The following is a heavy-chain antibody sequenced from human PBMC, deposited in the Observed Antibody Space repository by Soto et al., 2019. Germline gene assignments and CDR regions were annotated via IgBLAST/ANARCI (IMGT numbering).Heavy chain of an antibody. J-gene: IGHJ4*02. CDR2: IYYSGST. CDR3: ARGDSRSVSTSYYFDY. Sequence: TSETLSLTCTVSGGSISSGDYYWSWIRQPPGKGLEWIGYIYYSGSTYYNPSLKSRVTISVDTSKNQFSLKLSSVTAADTAVYYCARGDSRSVSTSYYFDYWGQGTLVTVSS. V-gene: IGHV4-30-4*01. CDR1: GGSISSGDYY. D-gene: IGHD6-13*01.